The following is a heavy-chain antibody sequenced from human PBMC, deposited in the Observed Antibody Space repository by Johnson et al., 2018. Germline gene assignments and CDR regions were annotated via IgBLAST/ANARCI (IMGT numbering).Heavy chain of an antibody. D-gene: IGHD3-16*01. CDR3: AKAISDGGRAYDYMDV. CDR1: GFTFDDYA. CDR2: ISWNSGSI. Sequence: EVQLVESGGGLVQPGRSLRLSCVVSGFTFDDYAMHWVRQAPGQGLEWVSGISWNSGSIGYADSVKGRFTISRDNAKNSLYRQMNSLRPEDTALYYCAKAISDGGRAYDYMDVWGKGTTVTVSS. V-gene: IGHV3-9*01. J-gene: IGHJ6*03.